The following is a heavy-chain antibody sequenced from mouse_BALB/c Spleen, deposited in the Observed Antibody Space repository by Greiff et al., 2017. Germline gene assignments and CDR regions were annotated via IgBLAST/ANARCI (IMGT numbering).Heavy chain of an antibody. CDR1: GYTFTSYW. V-gene: IGHV1-7*01. CDR3: ARRYYGNYFDY. J-gene: IGHJ2*01. D-gene: IGHD2-1*01. CDR2: INPSTGYT. Sequence: QVQLQQSGAELAKPGASVKMSCKASGYTFTSYWMHWVKQRPGQGLEWIGYINPSTGYTEYNQKFKDKATLTADKSSSTAYMQLSSLTSEDSAVYYCARRYYGNYFDYWGQGTTLTVSS.